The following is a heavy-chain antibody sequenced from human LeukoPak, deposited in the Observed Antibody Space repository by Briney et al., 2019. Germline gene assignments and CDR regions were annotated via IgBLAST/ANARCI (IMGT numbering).Heavy chain of an antibody. V-gene: IGHV4-61*01. CDR1: GGSISSGSYY. Sequence: PSQTLSLTCTVSGGSISSGSYYWSWIRQPPGKGLEWIGYIYYSGSTNYNPSFKSRVTISVDTSKNQFSLKLSFVTAADTAIYYCARDRYESGAFDIWGQGTMVTVSS. CDR3: ARDRYESGAFDI. J-gene: IGHJ3*02. CDR2: IYYSGST. D-gene: IGHD1-14*01.